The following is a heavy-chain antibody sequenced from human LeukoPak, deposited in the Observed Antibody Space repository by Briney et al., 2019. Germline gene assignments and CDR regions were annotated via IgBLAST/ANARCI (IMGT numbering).Heavy chain of an antibody. Sequence: PSETLSLTCTVSGGSISSYYWSWIRQPPGKGLEWIGYIYYSGSTNYNPSLKSRVTISVDTSKNQFSLKLSSVTAADTAAYYCAREPLRYFDWLLPAFGAFDIWGQGTMVTVSS. CDR1: GGSISSYY. V-gene: IGHV4-59*01. CDR2: IYYSGST. CDR3: AREPLRYFDWLLPAFGAFDI. J-gene: IGHJ3*02. D-gene: IGHD3-9*01.